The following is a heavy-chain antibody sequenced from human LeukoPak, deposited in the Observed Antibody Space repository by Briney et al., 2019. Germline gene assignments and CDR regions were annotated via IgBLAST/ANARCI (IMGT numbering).Heavy chain of an antibody. CDR3: ARGPGQWLSPPDY. Sequence: PGGSLRLSCAASGFTFSSYAMHWVRQAPGKGLEWVAVISYDGSNKYYADSVKGRFTISRDNSKNTVYLQMNSLRGEDTAVYYCARGPGQWLSPPDYWGQGTLVTVSS. CDR2: ISYDGSNK. D-gene: IGHD6-19*01. V-gene: IGHV3-30*14. J-gene: IGHJ4*02. CDR1: GFTFSSYA.